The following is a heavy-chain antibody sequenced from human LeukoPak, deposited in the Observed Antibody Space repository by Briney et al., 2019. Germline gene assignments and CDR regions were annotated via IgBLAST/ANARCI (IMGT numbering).Heavy chain of an antibody. D-gene: IGHD3-10*01. CDR3: ASSGSYDY. V-gene: IGHV3-30-3*01. J-gene: IGHJ4*02. Sequence: QSGGSLRLSCAAAGFTFSIYSMHWGRETRGKGLEWVAVISSDGSNKYYAESVKGRFTISRDNSKNTLYMQMNSLRGEDTAVYYCASSGSYDYWGQGTLVTVSS. CDR1: GFTFSIYS. CDR2: ISSDGSNK.